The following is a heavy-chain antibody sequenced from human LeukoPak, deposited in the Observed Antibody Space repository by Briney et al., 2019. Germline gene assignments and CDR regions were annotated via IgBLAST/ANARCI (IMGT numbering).Heavy chain of an antibody. CDR3: AKAYDSSGYYHFDY. CDR2: ISYDGSNK. Sequence: GGSLRLSCAASGFTFSSYGMHWVRQAPGKGLEWVAVISYDGSNKYYADSVKGRFTISRDNSKNTLYLQMNSLRAEGTAVYYCAKAYDSSGYYHFDYWGQGTLVTVSS. J-gene: IGHJ4*02. CDR1: GFTFSSYG. D-gene: IGHD3-22*01. V-gene: IGHV3-30*18.